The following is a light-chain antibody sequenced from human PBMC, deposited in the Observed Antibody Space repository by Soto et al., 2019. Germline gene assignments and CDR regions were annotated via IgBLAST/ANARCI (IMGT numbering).Light chain of an antibody. CDR1: SNDVGGYNY. V-gene: IGLV2-14*03. CDR3: SSYTGSSTYV. J-gene: IGLJ1*01. CDR2: DVS. Sequence: QSALTQPASVSGAPGQSITISCTGTSNDVGGYNYVSWYQQHPGKAAKLMIYDVSNRPSGVSNRFSGSKSANAASLTISGLHTEDESDYYCSSYTGSSTYVFGTGTKLTVL.